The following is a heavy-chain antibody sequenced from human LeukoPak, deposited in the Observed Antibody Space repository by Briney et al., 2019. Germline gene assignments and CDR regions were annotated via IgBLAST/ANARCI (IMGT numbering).Heavy chain of an antibody. J-gene: IGHJ6*02. CDR3: ARGASGDYYYYGMDV. CDR2: INHSGST. Sequence: SETLSLTCAVYGGSFSGYYWSWIRQPPGKGLEWIGEINHSGSTNYNPSLKSRVTISVDTSKNQFSLKLSSATAADTAVYYCARGASGDYYYYGMDVWGQGTTVTVSS. D-gene: IGHD3-10*01. V-gene: IGHV4-34*01. CDR1: GGSFSGYY.